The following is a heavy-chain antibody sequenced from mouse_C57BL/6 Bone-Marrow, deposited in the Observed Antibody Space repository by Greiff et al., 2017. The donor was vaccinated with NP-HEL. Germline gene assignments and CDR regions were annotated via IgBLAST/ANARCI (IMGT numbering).Heavy chain of an antibody. CDR2: ISYSGST. CDR1: GYSITSDY. J-gene: IGHJ4*01. CDR3: ARSPLWLRRNYYAMDY. D-gene: IGHD2-2*01. V-gene: IGHV3-8*01. Sequence: EVKLVESGPGLAKPSQTLSLTCSVTGYSITSDYWNWIRKFPGNKLEYMGYISYSGSTYYNPSLKSRISITRDTSKNQYYLRLNSVTTEDTATYYCARSPLWLRRNYYAMDYWGQGTSVTVSS.